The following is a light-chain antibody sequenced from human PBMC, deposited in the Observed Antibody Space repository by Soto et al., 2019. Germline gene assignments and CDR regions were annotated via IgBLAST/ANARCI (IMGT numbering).Light chain of an antibody. CDR3: HQYGSSPT. Sequence: EIVLTQSPGTLSLFPGERATLSCRASQSLTTRYLAWYQQKPGQAPRLPIYCSFSRATGIPDRFSGSGYGTAFTLTLSTLEADDFQVYSCHQYGSSPTFGHGTRLEIK. CDR2: CSF. CDR1: QSLTTRY. J-gene: IGKJ5*01. V-gene: IGKV3-20*01.